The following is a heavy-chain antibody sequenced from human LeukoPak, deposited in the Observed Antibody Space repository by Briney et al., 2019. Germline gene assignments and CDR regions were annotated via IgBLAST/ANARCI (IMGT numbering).Heavy chain of an antibody. Sequence: GGSLRLSCAASGFTFSSYAMHWVRQAPGKGLEWVAVISYDGSNKYYADSAKGRFTISRDNSKNTLYLQMNSLRAEDTAVYYCASSSYGDYVAFDIWGQGTMVTVSS. CDR1: GFTFSSYA. CDR3: ASSSYGDYVAFDI. J-gene: IGHJ3*02. V-gene: IGHV3-30-3*01. D-gene: IGHD4-17*01. CDR2: ISYDGSNK.